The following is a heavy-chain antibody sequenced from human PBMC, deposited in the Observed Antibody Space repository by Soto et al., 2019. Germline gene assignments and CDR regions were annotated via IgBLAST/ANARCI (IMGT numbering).Heavy chain of an antibody. D-gene: IGHD3-3*01. J-gene: IGHJ6*02. Sequence: QVQLVQSGAEVKKPGSSVKVSCKASGGTFSSYAISWVRQAPGQGLDWMGGIIPIFGTANYAQKFQGRVTITADESTSTAYMELSSLRSEDTAVYYCARAVLRFQKVYYGMDVWGQGTTVTVSS. CDR2: IIPIFGTA. CDR1: GGTFSSYA. CDR3: ARAVLRFQKVYYGMDV. V-gene: IGHV1-69*01.